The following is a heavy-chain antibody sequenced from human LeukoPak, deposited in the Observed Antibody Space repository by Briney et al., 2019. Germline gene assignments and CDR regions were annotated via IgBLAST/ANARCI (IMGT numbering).Heavy chain of an antibody. J-gene: IGHJ6*02. V-gene: IGHV1-18*01. Sequence: ASVKVSCKASGYTFTSYGISWVRQAPGQGLEWMGWISAYNGNTNYAQKLQGRVTMTTDPSTSTAYMELRSLRSDDTAVYYCARRRPRAYYYGSGREYYYYGMDVWGQGTTVTVSS. CDR2: ISAYNGNT. D-gene: IGHD3-10*01. CDR1: GYTFTSYG. CDR3: ARRRPRAYYYGSGREYYYYGMDV.